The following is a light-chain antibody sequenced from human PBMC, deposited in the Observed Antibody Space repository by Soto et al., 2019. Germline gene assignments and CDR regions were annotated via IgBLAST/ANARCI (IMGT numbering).Light chain of an antibody. J-gene: IGLJ2*01. CDR3: SSYTSSSTLV. CDR2: DVR. V-gene: IGLV2-14*01. CDR1: SSDVGGYNY. Sequence: QSALTQPASVSGSPGQSITISCTGTSSDVGGYNYVSWYQQHPVKAPKLMIYDVRNRPSGVSNRFSGSKSGNTASLTISGLQAEDEADYYCSSYTSSSTLVFGGGTKLTVL.